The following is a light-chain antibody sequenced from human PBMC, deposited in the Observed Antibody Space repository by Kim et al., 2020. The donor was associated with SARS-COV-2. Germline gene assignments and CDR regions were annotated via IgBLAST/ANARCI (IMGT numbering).Light chain of an antibody. V-gene: IGKV3-11*01. CDR3: QQRSNWPPGFT. CDR2: DAS. Sequence: PGERATLSCRASQSVSSDLAWYQQKPGQAPRLLIYDASNRATGIPARFSGSGSGTDFTLTISSLEPEDFAVYYCQQRSNWPPGFTFGGGTKVDIK. CDR1: QSVSSD. J-gene: IGKJ4*01.